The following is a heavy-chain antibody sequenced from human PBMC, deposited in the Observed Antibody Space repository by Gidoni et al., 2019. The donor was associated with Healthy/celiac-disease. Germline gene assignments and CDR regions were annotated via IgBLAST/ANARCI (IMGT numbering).Heavy chain of an antibody. D-gene: IGHD6-19*01. CDR3: ARVDRSGWQHIDY. Sequence: QVQLQELGPGLGKTSDTLLPSGAYSGYLNSSGYYWGWIRQPPGKGLAWIGSVYYSGGNYYTPSIKSRVTVSIDTSKNSFSLKLSSVTAADTDVYYCARVDRSGWQHIDYWGQGTLVTVSS. CDR1: GYLNSSGYY. CDR2: VYYSGGN. J-gene: IGHJ4*02. V-gene: IGHV4-38-2*01.